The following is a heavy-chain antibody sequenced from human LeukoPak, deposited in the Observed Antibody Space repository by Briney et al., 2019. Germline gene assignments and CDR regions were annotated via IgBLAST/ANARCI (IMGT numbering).Heavy chain of an antibody. CDR1: GFTFSGSA. CDR2: IRSKANSYAT. CDR3: TRARYDYVWGNLDY. Sequence: GGSLRLSCAASGFTFSGSAMHWVLQASGKGLEWVGRIRSKANSYATAYAASVKGRFTISRDDSKNTAYLQMNSLKTEDTAVYYCTRARYDYVWGNLDYWGQGTLVTVSS. D-gene: IGHD3-16*01. V-gene: IGHV3-73*01. J-gene: IGHJ4*02.